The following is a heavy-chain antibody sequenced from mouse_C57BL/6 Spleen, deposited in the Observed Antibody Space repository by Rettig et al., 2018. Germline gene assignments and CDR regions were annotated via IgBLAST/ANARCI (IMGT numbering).Heavy chain of an antibody. Sequence: KPSQTVFLTCTVTGISITTGNYRWSWIRQFPGNKLEWIGYIYYSGTITYNPSLTSRTTITRDTPKNQFFLEMNSLTAEDTATYYCARGTTVVPYWYFDVWGTGTTVTVSS. CDR2: IYYSGTI. V-gene: IGHV3-5*01. J-gene: IGHJ1*03. CDR3: ARGTTVVPYWYFDV. D-gene: IGHD1-1*01. CDR1: GISITTGNYR.